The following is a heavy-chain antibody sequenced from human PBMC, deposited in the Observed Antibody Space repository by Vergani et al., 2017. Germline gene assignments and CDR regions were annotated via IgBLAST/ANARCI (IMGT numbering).Heavy chain of an antibody. Sequence: EVQLSESGGGLLQPGGSLRLSCAASGFTFSSYAMSWVRQAPGKGLEWVSGISGSGGSTYYPDSVKGRFTISRDNSKNTLYLQMNSLRAEDTAVYYCAREGVDARSVDYWGQGTLVTVSS. CDR3: AREGVDARSVDY. V-gene: IGHV3-23*01. CDR2: ISGSGGST. D-gene: IGHD2-8*01. CDR1: GFTFSSYA. J-gene: IGHJ4*02.